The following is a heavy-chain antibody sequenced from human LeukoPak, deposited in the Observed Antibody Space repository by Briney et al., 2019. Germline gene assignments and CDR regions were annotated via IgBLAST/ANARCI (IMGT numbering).Heavy chain of an antibody. CDR2: IYYSGST. CDR1: GGSVSSGSYY. CDR3: ASSADSIISGGFDY. J-gene: IGHJ4*02. Sequence: SETLSLTCTVSGGSVSSGSYYWSWIRQPPGKGLEWIGYIYYSGSTNYNPSLKSRVTISVDTSKNQFSLKLSSVTAADTAVYYCASSADSIISGGFDYWGQGTLVTVSS. D-gene: IGHD2-21*01. V-gene: IGHV4-61*01.